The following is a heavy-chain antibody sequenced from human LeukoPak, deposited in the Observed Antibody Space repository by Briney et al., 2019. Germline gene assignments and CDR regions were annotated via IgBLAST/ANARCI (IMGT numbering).Heavy chain of an antibody. CDR1: GFILGNAW. V-gene: IGHV3-15*06. CDR3: TTVLRASGWYLGSNYYYYYMDV. J-gene: IGHJ6*03. CDR2: IKRNFEGATQ. D-gene: IGHD6-19*01. Sequence: PGGSLRLSCAASGFILGNAWMSWVRQAPGKGLEWVGHIKRNFEGATQHYAASVKGRFSISRDDSKNTLYLQMNSLKTEDTAVYYCTTVLRASGWYLGSNYYYYYMDVWGKGTTVTVSS.